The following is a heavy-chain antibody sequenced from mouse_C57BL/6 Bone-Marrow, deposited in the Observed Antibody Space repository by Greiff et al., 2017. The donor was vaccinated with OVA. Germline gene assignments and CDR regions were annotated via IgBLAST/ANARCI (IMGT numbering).Heavy chain of an antibody. CDR1: GYTFTGYW. Sequence: QVQLQQSGAELMKPGASVKLSCKATGYTFTGYWIEWVKQRPGHGLEWIGEILPGSGSTNYNEKFKGKATFTADTSSNTAYMQLSSLTTEDSAIYCCARDDGYGGNYGEFAYWGQGTLVTVSA. CDR3: ARDDGYGGNYGEFAY. D-gene: IGHD2-1*01. J-gene: IGHJ3*01. CDR2: ILPGSGST. V-gene: IGHV1-9*01.